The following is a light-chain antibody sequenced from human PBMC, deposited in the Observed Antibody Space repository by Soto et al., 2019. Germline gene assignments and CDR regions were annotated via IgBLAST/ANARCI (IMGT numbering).Light chain of an antibody. CDR1: SSDFGGYNY. J-gene: IGLJ1*01. V-gene: IGLV2-14*01. CDR3: SSYTSSSTLYV. CDR2: EVS. Sequence: HSVLTQPASVYGSPGQSITISCPGTSSDFGGYNYVSWYQQHPGKAPKLMIFEVSNRPSGVSYRFSGSKSGNTASLTISGLQAEDEADYYCSSYTSSSTLYVFGSGTKVTVL.